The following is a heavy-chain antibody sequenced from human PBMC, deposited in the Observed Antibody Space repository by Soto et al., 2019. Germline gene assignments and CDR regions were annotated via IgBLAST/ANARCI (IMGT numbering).Heavy chain of an antibody. D-gene: IGHD2-2*01. CDR1: GFTFNNYA. J-gene: IGHJ4*02. V-gene: IGHV3-23*01. CDR3: AKGLEYQLLDNDY. CDR2: ISGSGGNT. Sequence: GGSLRLSCAASGFTFNNYAMNWVRQAPGKGLEWVSAISGSGGNTYYADSVKGRFTISRDNSKNTVYLRMNSLRAEDTAVYYCAKGLEYQLLDNDYWGLGTLVTVSS.